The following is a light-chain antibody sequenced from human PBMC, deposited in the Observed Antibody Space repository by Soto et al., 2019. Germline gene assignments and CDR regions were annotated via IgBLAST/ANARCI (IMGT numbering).Light chain of an antibody. CDR2: EGS. J-gene: IGLJ1*01. CDR3: CADASSSAFLYV. Sequence: QSAPTQPASVSGSPGQSITNSFTGTSNDVGSYNLVSWYQQHPGKAPKLMIYEGSKRPSGVSNRFAGSKSGNTASLTISGLQAGDEADHYCCADASSSAFLYVFGTGTRVTVL. CDR1: SNDVGSYNL. V-gene: IGLV2-23*03.